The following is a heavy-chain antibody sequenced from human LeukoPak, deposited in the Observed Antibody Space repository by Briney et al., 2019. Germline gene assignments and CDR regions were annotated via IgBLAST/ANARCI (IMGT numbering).Heavy chain of an antibody. D-gene: IGHD1-7*01. CDR3: ARGMDWNYVGWFDP. V-gene: IGHV3-53*01. Sequence: PGGSLRLSCAASGFTVSSYYMSWVRQAPGKGLEWVSVIYSGGSTYYADSVKGRFTISRDNSKNTLYLQMNSLRAEDTAVYYCARGMDWNYVGWFDPWGQGTLVTVSS. CDR1: GFTVSSYY. J-gene: IGHJ5*02. CDR2: IYSGGST.